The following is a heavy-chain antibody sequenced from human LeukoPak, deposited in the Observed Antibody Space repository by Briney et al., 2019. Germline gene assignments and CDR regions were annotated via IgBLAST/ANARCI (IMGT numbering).Heavy chain of an antibody. V-gene: IGHV4-59*01. CDR2: IYYSGST. J-gene: IGHJ3*02. D-gene: IGHD5-18*01. Sequence: PSETLSLTCTVSGGSISSYYWSWIRQPPGKGLEWIGYIYYSGSTNYNPSLKSRVTISVDTPKNQFSLKLSSVTAADTAVYYCARDQGYSYGLAAFDIWGQGTMVTVSS. CDR1: GGSISSYY. CDR3: ARDQGYSYGLAAFDI.